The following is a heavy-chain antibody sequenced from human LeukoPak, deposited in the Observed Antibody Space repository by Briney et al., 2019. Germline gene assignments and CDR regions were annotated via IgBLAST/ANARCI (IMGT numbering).Heavy chain of an antibody. J-gene: IGHJ4*02. CDR2: IKQDGSEK. V-gene: IGHV3-7*01. CDR3: ARDADTAMVTGRFDK. CDR1: GFTFSSSW. D-gene: IGHD5-18*01. Sequence: PGGSLRLSCAASGFTFSSSWMSWVRQAPGKGLEWVANIKQDGSEKYYVDSVKGRFTISRDNAKKSLYLQMNSLRAEDTAVYYCARDADTAMVTGRFDKWGQGTLVTVSS.